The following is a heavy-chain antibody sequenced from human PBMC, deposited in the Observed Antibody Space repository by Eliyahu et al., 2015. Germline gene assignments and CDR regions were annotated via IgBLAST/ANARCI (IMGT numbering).Heavy chain of an antibody. Sequence: QVQLVESGGGVVQPGRSLRHSCAASGFMFSSSGMHWVRQAPGKGLQWVAVIWYDGSNINYVDSVRGRFNISRDNSNSTLYLQMNSLRAEDTAVYYCARGQNGAFDIWGQGTLVTVSS. CDR1: GFMFSSSG. J-gene: IGHJ3*02. CDR3: ARGQNGAFDI. V-gene: IGHV3-33*01. CDR2: IWYDGSNI.